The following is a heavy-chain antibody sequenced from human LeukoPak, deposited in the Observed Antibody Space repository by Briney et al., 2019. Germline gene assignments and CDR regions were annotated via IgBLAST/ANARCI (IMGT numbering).Heavy chain of an antibody. Sequence: ASVKVSCKASGYTFTSYDINWVRQATGQGLEWMGWMNPNTGNTGYAQKLQGRVTMTTDTSTSTAYMELRSLRSDDTAVYYCARGEVGATVYFDYWGQGTLVTVSS. CDR2: MNPNTGNT. CDR3: ARGEVGATVYFDY. V-gene: IGHV1-8*01. J-gene: IGHJ4*02. D-gene: IGHD1-26*01. CDR1: GYTFTSYD.